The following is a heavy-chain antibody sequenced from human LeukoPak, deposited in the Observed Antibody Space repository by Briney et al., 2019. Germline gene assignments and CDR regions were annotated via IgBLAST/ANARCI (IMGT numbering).Heavy chain of an antibody. Sequence: ASVKVSCKASGYTFTSYYMHWVRQAPGQGLEWMGWINPNSGGTNYAQKFQGRVTMTRDTSISTAYMELSRLRSDDTAVYYCARGVEMATITGVGFDYWGQGTLVTVSS. D-gene: IGHD5-24*01. V-gene: IGHV1-2*02. CDR3: ARGVEMATITGVGFDY. J-gene: IGHJ4*02. CDR1: GYTFTSYY. CDR2: INPNSGGT.